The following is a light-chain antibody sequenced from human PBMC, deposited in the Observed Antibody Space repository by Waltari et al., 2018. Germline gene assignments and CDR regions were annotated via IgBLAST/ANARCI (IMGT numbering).Light chain of an antibody. J-gene: IGLJ3*02. CDR3: QNGGHGTWL. CDR1: RGRSSNV. Sequence: LVLTQSPSASASLGASVQLNCTLSRGRSSNVIAGRQQQPERGLLYLVKFKSDGSHRKGDDIPDRFSSSKSGTECQLTISSLQYEDEADYFCQNGGHGTWLFGGWTKLTVL. CDR2: FKSDGSH. V-gene: IGLV4-69*01.